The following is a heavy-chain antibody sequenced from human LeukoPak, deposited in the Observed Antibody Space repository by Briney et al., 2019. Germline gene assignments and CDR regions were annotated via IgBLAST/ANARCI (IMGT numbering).Heavy chain of an antibody. CDR1: GGSVTTSSYF. D-gene: IGHD6-13*01. Sequence: SETLSLTCTVSGGSVTTSSYFWGWIRQPTGKGLEWIGSMSHSGSAFYNPSLKSRVSISVDTSKNQFSLKLSSVTAADTAVYYCARGGSSSWYGVYYYYYYMDVWGKGTTVTVSS. V-gene: IGHV4-39*01. CDR3: ARGGSSSWYGVYYYYYYMDV. J-gene: IGHJ6*03. CDR2: MSHSGSA.